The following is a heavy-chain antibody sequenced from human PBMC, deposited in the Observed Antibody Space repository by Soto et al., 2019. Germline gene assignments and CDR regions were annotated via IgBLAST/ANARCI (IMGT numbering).Heavy chain of an antibody. CDR3: TTDNSMITILWDYYYMDV. CDR2: IKSKTDGGTT. Sequence: GGSLRLSCAASGFTFSNAWMSWVRQAPGKGLEWVSRIKSKTDGGTTDYAAPVKGRFTISRDDSKNTLYLQMNSLKTEDTAVYYCTTDNSMITILWDYYYMDVWGKGTTVTVSS. V-gene: IGHV3-15*01. J-gene: IGHJ6*03. CDR1: GFTFSNAW. D-gene: IGHD3-9*01.